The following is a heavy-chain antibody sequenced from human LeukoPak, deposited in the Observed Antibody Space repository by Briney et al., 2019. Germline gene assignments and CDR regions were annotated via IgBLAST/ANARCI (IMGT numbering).Heavy chain of an antibody. D-gene: IGHD6-13*01. CDR2: ISGSGSYR. J-gene: IGHJ4*02. CDR1: GFSFSDFY. CDR3: ARDHGNSWVDY. V-gene: IGHV3-11*05. Sequence: GGSLRLSCALSGFSFSDFYMSWLRQAPGKGLEWVSWISGSGSYRNYAESVKGRFTISRDNAKKSLYLQMNSLRAEDTAVYYCARDHGNSWVDYWGQGTLVTVSS.